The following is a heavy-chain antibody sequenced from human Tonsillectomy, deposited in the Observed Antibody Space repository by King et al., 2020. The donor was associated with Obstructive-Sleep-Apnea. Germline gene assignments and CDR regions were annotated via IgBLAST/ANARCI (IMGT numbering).Heavy chain of an antibody. CDR2: ITSSSNTI. D-gene: IGHD5-12*01. J-gene: IGHJ4*02. V-gene: IGHV3-48*04. Sequence: VQLVESGGGLVQPGGSLRLSCAASGFTFSSYSMNWVRQAPGKGLEWVSYITSSSNTIYYEDSVRGRLPISRDNAKNSLYLQMNSLRAEDTAVYYCARDSGDSGYDSRPIWGQGILVTVSS. CDR3: ARDSGDSGYDSRPI. CDR1: GFTFSSYS.